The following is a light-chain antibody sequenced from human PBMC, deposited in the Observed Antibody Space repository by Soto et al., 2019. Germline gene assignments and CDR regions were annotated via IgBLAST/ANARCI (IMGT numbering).Light chain of an antibody. CDR3: LQDYNYPWT. V-gene: IGKV1-6*01. Sequence: AIQMTQSPSSLSASVGDRVTITCRASQGIRNDLGWYQQKPGTAPKLLIYAASSLQSGVPSRFSGSGSDTDFTLTISSLQPEDFATYYCLQDYNYPWTFGQGTKVEIK. CDR2: AAS. CDR1: QGIRND. J-gene: IGKJ1*01.